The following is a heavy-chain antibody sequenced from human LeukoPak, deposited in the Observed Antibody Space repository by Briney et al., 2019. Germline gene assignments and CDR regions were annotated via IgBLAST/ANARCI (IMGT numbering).Heavy chain of an antibody. J-gene: IGHJ4*02. Sequence: GGSLRLSCAASGFTFSDYYMSWIRQAPGKGLEWVSYISSSGSTIYYADSVKGRFTISRDNAKNSLYLQMNSLRAEDTAVYCCASRLSSSWYEYYFDYWGQGTLVTVSS. D-gene: IGHD6-13*01. CDR1: GFTFSDYY. V-gene: IGHV3-11*01. CDR2: ISSSGSTI. CDR3: ASRLSSSWYEYYFDY.